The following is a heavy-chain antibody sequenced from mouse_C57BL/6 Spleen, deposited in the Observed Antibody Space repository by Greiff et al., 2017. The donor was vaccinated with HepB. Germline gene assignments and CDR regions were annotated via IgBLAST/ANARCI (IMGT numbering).Heavy chain of an antibody. V-gene: IGHV10-1*01. Sequence: EVQLVESGGGLVQPKGSLKLSCAASGFSFNTYAMNWVRQAPGKGLEWVARIRSKSNNYATYYADSVKDRFTISRDDSESMLYLQMNNLKTEDTAMYYCVRSSYDYWYFDVWGTGTTVTVSS. CDR1: GFSFNTYA. CDR3: VRSSYDYWYFDV. CDR2: IRSKSNNYAT. D-gene: IGHD2-3*01. J-gene: IGHJ1*03.